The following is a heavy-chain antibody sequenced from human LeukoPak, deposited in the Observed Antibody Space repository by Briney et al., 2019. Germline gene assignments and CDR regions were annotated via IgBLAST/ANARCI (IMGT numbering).Heavy chain of an antibody. J-gene: IGHJ4*02. Sequence: GGTLRLSCAASGVTFSSYGMHWVREAPGEGLGWGAVISYDGSNKYYADSVKGRFTIYRDNSKNTLDLQKNSLRAEDTAVYDCAKDPNGIAAAGNYWGQGTLVTVSS. CDR1: GVTFSSYG. CDR3: AKDPNGIAAAGNY. V-gene: IGHV3-30*18. CDR2: ISYDGSNK. D-gene: IGHD6-13*01.